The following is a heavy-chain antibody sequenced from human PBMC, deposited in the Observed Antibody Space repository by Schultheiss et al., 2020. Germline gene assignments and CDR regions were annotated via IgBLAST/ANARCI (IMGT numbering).Heavy chain of an antibody. CDR3: ARDGSSTSCYSWWFDP. D-gene: IGHD2-2*01. J-gene: IGHJ5*02. Sequence: SETLSLTCAVSGGSISSGGYSWSWIRQPPGKGLEWIGYIYHSGSTYYNPSLKSRVTISVDRSKNQFSLKLSSVTAADTAVYYCARDGSSTSCYSWWFDPWGQGTLVTVSS. CDR2: IYHSGST. CDR1: GGSISSGGYS. V-gene: IGHV4-30-2*01.